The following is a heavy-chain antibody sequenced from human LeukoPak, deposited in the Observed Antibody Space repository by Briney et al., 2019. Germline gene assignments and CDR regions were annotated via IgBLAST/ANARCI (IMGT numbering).Heavy chain of an antibody. CDR1: GGSFSGYY. J-gene: IGHJ5*02. D-gene: IGHD4-11*01. CDR2: INHSGST. Sequence: SETLSLTCAVYGGSFSGYYWNGLRQPPGRGLEWMREINHSGSTKYNTSLKSRVTISVDTSKNQFSLKLSSVTAADTAVYYCARGRDYSSSVAGWFDPWGQGTLVTVSS. CDR3: ARGRDYSSSVAGWFDP. V-gene: IGHV4-34*01.